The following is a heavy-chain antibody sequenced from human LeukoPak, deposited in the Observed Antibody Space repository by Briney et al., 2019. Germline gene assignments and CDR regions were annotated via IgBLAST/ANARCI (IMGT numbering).Heavy chain of an antibody. CDR3: ARSHIVVVTAILHYYYGMDV. CDR1: GGTFSSYA. CDR2: IIPIFGTA. J-gene: IGHJ6*02. V-gene: IGHV1-69*01. D-gene: IGHD2-21*02. Sequence: SVKVSCKASGGTFSSYAISWVRQAPGQGLEWMGGIIPIFGTANYAQKFQGRVTITADGSTSTAYMELSSLRSEDTAVYYCARSHIVVVTAILHYYYGMDVWGQGTTVTVSS.